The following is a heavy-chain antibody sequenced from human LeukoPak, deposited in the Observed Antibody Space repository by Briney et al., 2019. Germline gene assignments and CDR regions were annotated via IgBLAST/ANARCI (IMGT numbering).Heavy chain of an antibody. Sequence: QSGGSLRLSCAVSGCTFSSYAMSWVRQAPGKGLEWVSAICGSGGSTYYAYSVKGRFTISKDNTKNTLYLQMNSVRAEDTAVYYCAKEYGYKKSYFDYWGQGTLVTVSS. D-gene: IGHD5-24*01. CDR2: ICGSGGST. CDR3: AKEYGYKKSYFDY. J-gene: IGHJ4*02. CDR1: GCTFSSYA. V-gene: IGHV3-23*01.